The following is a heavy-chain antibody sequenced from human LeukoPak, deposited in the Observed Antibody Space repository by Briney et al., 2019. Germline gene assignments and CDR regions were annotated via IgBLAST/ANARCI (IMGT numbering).Heavy chain of an antibody. CDR3: AKTVGASFFDY. CDR1: GYTFSSYG. Sequence: ASVKVSCKASGYTFSSYGISWVRQAPGQGLEWMGWISAYSGDTHYAQKFQGRVTMTTDTSTTTAYMELRGLRSDDTAVYYCAKTVGASFFDYWGQGTLVTVSS. J-gene: IGHJ4*02. V-gene: IGHV1-18*01. D-gene: IGHD1-26*01. CDR2: ISAYSGDT.